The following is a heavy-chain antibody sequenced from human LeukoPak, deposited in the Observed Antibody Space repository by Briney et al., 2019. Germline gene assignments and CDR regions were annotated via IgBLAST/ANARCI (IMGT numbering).Heavy chain of an antibody. CDR3: AKDSRRYSSGWRLRFDY. J-gene: IGHJ4*02. CDR1: GFTFSSYA. D-gene: IGHD6-19*01. V-gene: IGHV3-23*01. CDR2: ISGSGGST. Sequence: GGSLRLSCAASGFTFSSYAMSWVRQAPGKGLEWVSAISGSGGSTYYADSVKGRFTISRDNPKNTLYLQMNSLRAEDTAVYYCAKDSRRYSSGWRLRFDYWGQGTLVTVSS.